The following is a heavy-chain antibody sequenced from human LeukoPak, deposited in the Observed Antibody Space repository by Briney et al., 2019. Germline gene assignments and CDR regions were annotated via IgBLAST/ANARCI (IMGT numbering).Heavy chain of an antibody. D-gene: IGHD6-13*01. Sequence: GGSLRLSCAASGFTFSSYAMHWVRQAPGKGLEYVSAISSNGGSTYYANSVKGRFTISRDNSKNTLYLQMGSLRAEDMAVYYCARAVRSSSSCFDYWGQGTLVTVSS. CDR3: ARAVRSSSSCFDY. CDR1: GFTFSSYA. CDR2: ISSNGGST. J-gene: IGHJ4*02. V-gene: IGHV3-64*01.